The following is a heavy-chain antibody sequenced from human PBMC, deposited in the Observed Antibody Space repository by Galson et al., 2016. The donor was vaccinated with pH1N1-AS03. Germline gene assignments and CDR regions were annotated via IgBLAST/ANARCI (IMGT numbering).Heavy chain of an antibody. V-gene: IGHV1-2*06. CDR1: GYTLTAYY. CDR2: INPKTEGT. CDR3: ARAGIVETVMIGCGGDCYSTDY. J-gene: IGHJ4*02. Sequence: SVKVSCKVSGYTLTAYYIHWVWQAPGQGLEWMGLINPKTEGTYYAQKFQGRVTMTRDTSVSTAYMELTWLTSDDTAVYYCARAGIVETVMIGCGGDCYSTDYWGQGTLVTVSS. D-gene: IGHD2-21*02.